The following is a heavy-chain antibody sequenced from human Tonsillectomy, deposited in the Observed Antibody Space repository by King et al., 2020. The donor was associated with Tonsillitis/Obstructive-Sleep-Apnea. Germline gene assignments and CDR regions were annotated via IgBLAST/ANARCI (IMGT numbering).Heavy chain of an antibody. J-gene: IGHJ3*02. CDR1: GSTFSSFA. Sequence: VQLVESGGDVVQPGRPLSLSSAASGSTFSSFAMPWFGQAPGRGLEWVAIISYHGSNTSSADSVKGRFTISRDNSKNTLYLQMHGLRVEDTAVYFFARDRDCSGWYLSNAFDMWGQGTMVSVSS. D-gene: IGHD6-19*01. CDR3: ARDRDCSGWYLSNAFDM. CDR2: ISYHGSNT. V-gene: IGHV3-30*01.